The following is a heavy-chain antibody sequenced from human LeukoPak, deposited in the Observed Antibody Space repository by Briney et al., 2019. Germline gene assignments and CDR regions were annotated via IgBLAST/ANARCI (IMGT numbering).Heavy chain of an antibody. D-gene: IGHD1-26*01. Sequence: ASVKVSCKASGYSFTSFGITWVRQAPGRGLEWVGWISPYDGNTNYAQNLQGRVTMTTDTSTTTAYMDLRSLRVDDTAVYYCARTRPTWEGWGFDYWGQGTLVTVSS. V-gene: IGHV1-18*01. CDR1: GYSFTSFG. CDR2: ISPYDGNT. CDR3: ARTRPTWEGWGFDY. J-gene: IGHJ4*02.